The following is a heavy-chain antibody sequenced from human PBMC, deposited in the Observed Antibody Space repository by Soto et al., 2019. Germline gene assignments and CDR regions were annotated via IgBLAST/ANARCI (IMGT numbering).Heavy chain of an antibody. J-gene: IGHJ6*02. D-gene: IGHD6-13*01. V-gene: IGHV4-39*01. CDR1: GGSISSSSYY. CDR2: IYYSGST. Sequence: SETLSLTCTVSGGSISSSSYYWGWIRQPPGKGMEWIGSIYYSGSTYYNPSLKSRVTISVDTSKNQFSLKLSSVTAADTAVYYCARHTXGRIAAAGLTADYGMDVWGQGTTVTVSS. CDR3: ARHTXGRIAAAGLTADYGMDV.